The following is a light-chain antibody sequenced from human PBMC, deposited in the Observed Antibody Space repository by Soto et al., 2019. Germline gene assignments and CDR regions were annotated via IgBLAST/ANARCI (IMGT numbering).Light chain of an antibody. CDR2: KPS. CDR1: QSSSSW. J-gene: IGKJ4*01. Sequence: DIQMTQSPSTLSASVGDRVTITCRASQSSSSWLAWYQQKPGKAPNLLIYKPSSLESGDPSRFSGSGSGTEFTLTISSLEPDDFATDYCQQYNSYPLTFGGGKKVEIK. V-gene: IGKV1-5*03. CDR3: QQYNSYPLT.